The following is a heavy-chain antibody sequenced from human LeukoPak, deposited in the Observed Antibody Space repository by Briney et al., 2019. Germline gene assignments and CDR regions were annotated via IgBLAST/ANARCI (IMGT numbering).Heavy chain of an antibody. CDR2: IVVGSGNT. CDR3: ARLYYYDSSGPKGFDY. CDR1: GFTFTSSA. D-gene: IGHD3-22*01. V-gene: IGHV1-58*02. J-gene: IGHJ4*02. Sequence: GASVKVSCKASGFTFTSSAMQWVRQARGQRLEWIGWIVVGSGNTNYAQKFQGRVTITADKSTSTAYMELSSLRSEDTAVYYCARLYYYDSSGPKGFDYWGQGTLVTVSS.